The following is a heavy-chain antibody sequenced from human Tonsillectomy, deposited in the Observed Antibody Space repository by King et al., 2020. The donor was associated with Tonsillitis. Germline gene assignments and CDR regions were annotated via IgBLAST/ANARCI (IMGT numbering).Heavy chain of an antibody. CDR1: GFIFSNYG. Sequence: VQLVESGGGVVQPGRSLRLSCAVSGFIFSNYGMHWVRQAPGKGLEWVAFISYDGSKKYYADSVEGRFTVSRDKSKNTLYLQMNSLRAEDTAVYYCARVEQWLAVDYYYYHGMDVWGQGTTVTVSS. D-gene: IGHD6-19*01. J-gene: IGHJ6*02. CDR3: ARVEQWLAVDYYYYHGMDV. CDR2: ISYDGSKK. V-gene: IGHV3-33*05.